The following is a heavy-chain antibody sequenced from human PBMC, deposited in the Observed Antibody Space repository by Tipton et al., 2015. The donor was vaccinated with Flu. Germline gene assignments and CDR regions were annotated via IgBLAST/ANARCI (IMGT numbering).Heavy chain of an antibody. CDR2: IHRSGST. D-gene: IGHD6-19*01. Sequence: TLSLTCAVSGDSISSNYFWVWIRQPPGKGLEWIATIHRSGSTKYNPSLKSRVTISVDTSKNQFSLEMRSVTAADMAVYYCARAPTTAVAYIWGQGTLVTVSS. CDR3: ARAPTTAVAYI. V-gene: IGHV4-38-2*01. J-gene: IGHJ4*02. CDR1: GDSISSNYF.